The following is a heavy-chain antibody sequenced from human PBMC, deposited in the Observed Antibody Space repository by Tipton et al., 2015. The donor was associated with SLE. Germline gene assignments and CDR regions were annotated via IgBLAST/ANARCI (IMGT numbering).Heavy chain of an antibody. V-gene: IGHV4-34*01. J-gene: IGHJ3*01. Sequence: TLSLTCAVYGASFSSYYWSWIRQSPGKGLEWIGEMNDSGRGDYNPSLKSRVTISLDTSKKQFSLNLSSVTAADTATYYCARGRRIHHFGVRGVGAFDFWGQGTIVTVSS. CDR2: MNDSGRG. CDR1: GASFSSYY. CDR3: ARGRRIHHFGVRGVGAFDF. D-gene: IGHD3-10*01.